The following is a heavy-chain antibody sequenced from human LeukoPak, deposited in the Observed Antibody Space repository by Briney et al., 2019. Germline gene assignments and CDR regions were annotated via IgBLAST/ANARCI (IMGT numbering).Heavy chain of an antibody. CDR2: MYWNDDK. J-gene: IGHJ5*02. Sequence: KESGPTLVKHTQTLTLTCTFSGFSLSTSGVGVGWIRQPPGKALEWLALMYWNDDKRYSPSLKSRLTISKDTSKNQVVLTMTNMDPVDTATYYCARSYSDYDYFNNWFDPWGQGTLVTVSS. CDR1: GFSLSTSGVG. D-gene: IGHD5-12*01. CDR3: ARSYSDYDYFNNWFDP. V-gene: IGHV2-5*01.